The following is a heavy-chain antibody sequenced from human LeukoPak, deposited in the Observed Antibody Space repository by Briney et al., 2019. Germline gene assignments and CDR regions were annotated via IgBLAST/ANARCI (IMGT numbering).Heavy chain of an antibody. CDR1: GYTFTSYY. Sequence: ASVKVSCKASGYTFTSYYMHWVRQAPGQGLEWMGIINPSGGSTSYAQKFQGRVTMTRDTSTSTVYMELSSLRSEDTAVYYCARGVITMVQGVIPLPDYWGQGTLVTVSS. D-gene: IGHD3-10*01. J-gene: IGHJ4*02. V-gene: IGHV1-46*01. CDR2: INPSGGST. CDR3: ARGVITMVQGVIPLPDY.